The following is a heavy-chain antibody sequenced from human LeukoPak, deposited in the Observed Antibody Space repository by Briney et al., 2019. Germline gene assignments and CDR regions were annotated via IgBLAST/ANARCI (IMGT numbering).Heavy chain of an antibody. D-gene: IGHD3-10*01. CDR3: AREGTMVRGVIISSYYFDY. CDR1: GFTFSSYA. Sequence: GGSLRLSCAASGFTFSSYAMSWVRQAPGKGLEWVSVIYSGGSTYYADSVKGRFTISRDNSKNTLYLQMNSLRAEDTAVYYCAREGTMVRGVIISSYYFDYWGQGTLVTVSS. V-gene: IGHV3-66*01. J-gene: IGHJ4*02. CDR2: IYSGGST.